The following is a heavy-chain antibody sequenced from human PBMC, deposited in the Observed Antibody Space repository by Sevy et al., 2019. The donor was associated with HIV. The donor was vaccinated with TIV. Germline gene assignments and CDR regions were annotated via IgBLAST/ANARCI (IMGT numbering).Heavy chain of an antibody. CDR3: AKVHTGLLRFSNYYYYYGMDV. D-gene: IGHD3-10*01. CDR2: ISGSGGST. Sequence: GGSLRLSCAASGFTFSSYAMSWVRQAPGKGLEWVSAISGSGGSTYYADSVKGRFTISRDNSKNTLYLQMNSLRAEEPAVYYCAKVHTGLLRFSNYYYYYGMDVWGHGTTVTVSS. V-gene: IGHV3-23*01. J-gene: IGHJ6*02. CDR1: GFTFSSYA.